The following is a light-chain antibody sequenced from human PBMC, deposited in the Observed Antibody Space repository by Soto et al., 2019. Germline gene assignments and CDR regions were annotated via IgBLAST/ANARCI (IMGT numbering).Light chain of an antibody. CDR3: QQYNTWLWT. CDR1: QSVNAN. CDR2: GAS. V-gene: IGKV3-15*01. J-gene: IGKJ1*01. Sequence: EVVMTQSPATLSVSPGERATLSCRASQSVNANLAWYQQKPGQAPRLLIHGASNRATGIPARFSGSGFGTEFILSIRSLQSEDFAVYYCQQYNTWLWTLGQGTKVEI.